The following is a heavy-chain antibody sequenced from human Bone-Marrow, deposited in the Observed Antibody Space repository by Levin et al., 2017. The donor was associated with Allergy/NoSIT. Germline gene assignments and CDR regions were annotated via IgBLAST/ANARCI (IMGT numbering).Heavy chain of an antibody. Sequence: NAGGSLRLSCAASGFTFNNAWMNWVRQAPGKGLEWVGRIRSKSNGGATEYAVPVRGRFTISRDDSKNALYLQMNGLETEDTAVYYCAMGSNSVDSSDFDNWGQGTLVTVSS. J-gene: IGHJ4*02. D-gene: IGHD5-12*01. V-gene: IGHV3-15*01. CDR1: GFTFNNAW. CDR2: IRSKSNGGAT. CDR3: AMGSNSVDSSDFDN.